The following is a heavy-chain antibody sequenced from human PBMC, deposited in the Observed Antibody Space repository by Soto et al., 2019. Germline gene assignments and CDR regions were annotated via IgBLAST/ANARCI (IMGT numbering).Heavy chain of an antibody. CDR1: GYTFTSYD. D-gene: IGHD6-13*01. CDR3: ARGASWYRYDNPDAFDI. J-gene: IGHJ3*02. Sequence: GASVKVSCKASGYTFTSYDINWVRQATGQGFEWMGWMNPNSGNTGYAQKFQGRVTMTRDTSITTAYLELSSLTSEDTAVYYCARGASWYRYDNPDAFDIWGQGTMVTVSS. CDR2: MNPNSGNT. V-gene: IGHV1-8*01.